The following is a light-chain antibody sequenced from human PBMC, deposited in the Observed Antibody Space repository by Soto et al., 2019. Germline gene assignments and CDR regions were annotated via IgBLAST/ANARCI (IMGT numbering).Light chain of an antibody. CDR2: EVS. Sequence: QSALTQPPSASGSPGQSVTISCTGTSSDVGGYNFVSWYQQHPGKAPKLMIYEVSERPAGVPDRFSGSKSDNTASLTVSGLEAEDEDDYYCSSYGGSNIVVFGGGTKLTVL. J-gene: IGLJ2*01. CDR3: SSYGGSNIVV. V-gene: IGLV2-8*01. CDR1: SSDVGGYNF.